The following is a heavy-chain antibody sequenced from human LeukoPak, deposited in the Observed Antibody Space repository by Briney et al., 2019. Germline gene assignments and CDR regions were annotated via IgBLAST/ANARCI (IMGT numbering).Heavy chain of an antibody. J-gene: IGHJ4*02. CDR2: VHLDGRT. D-gene: IGHD3-3*01. CDR3: AREGGFYRPLDY. CDR1: GGSISSTNW. V-gene: IGHV4-4*02. Sequence: SEALSLTCGVSGGSISSTNWWTWIRQPPGKGLEWIGEVHLDGRTNYNPSLESRLTMSVDLSENHISLKLTSVTAADTAVYYCAREGGFYRPLDYTGQGTLVTVSS.